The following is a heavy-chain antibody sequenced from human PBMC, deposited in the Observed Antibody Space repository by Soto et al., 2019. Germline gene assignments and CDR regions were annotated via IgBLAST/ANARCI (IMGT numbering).Heavy chain of an antibody. CDR1: GFTVSSNY. D-gene: IGHD6-13*01. CDR2: IYSGGST. Sequence: GGSLRLSCAASGFTVSSNYMSWVRQAPGKGLEWVSVIYSGGSTYYADSVKGRFTISRDNSKNTLYLQMNSLRAEDTAVYYCARGSAKSYSSSWYRGYMDVWGKGTTVTVS. CDR3: ARGSAKSYSSSWYRGYMDV. J-gene: IGHJ6*03. V-gene: IGHV3-66*01.